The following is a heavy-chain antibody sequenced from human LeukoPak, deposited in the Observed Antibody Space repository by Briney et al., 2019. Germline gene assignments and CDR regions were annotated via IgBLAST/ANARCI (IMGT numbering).Heavy chain of an antibody. V-gene: IGHV1-2*02. CDR1: GYTFTGYY. J-gene: IGHJ4*02. CDR3: ASAILTGYYRGRGSDY. D-gene: IGHD3-9*01. Sequence: ASVKVSCKASGYTFTGYYMHWVRQAPGQGLEWMGWINPNSGGTNYAQKFQGRVTMTRDTSISTAYMELSRLRSDDTAVYYCASAILTGYYRGRGSDYWGQGTLDTVSS. CDR2: INPNSGGT.